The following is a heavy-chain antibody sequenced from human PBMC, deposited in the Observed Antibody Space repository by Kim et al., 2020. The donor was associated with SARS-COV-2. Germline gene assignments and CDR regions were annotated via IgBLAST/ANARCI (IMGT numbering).Heavy chain of an antibody. V-gene: IGHV3-53*01. CDR1: GFTVSSNY. J-gene: IGHJ6*02. Sequence: GGSLRLSCAASGFTVSSNYMSWVRQAPGKGLEWVSVIYSGGSTYYADSVKGRFTISRDNSKNTLYLQMNSLRAEDTAVYYCARGYDILTGYYLYYYGMDVWGQGTTVTVSS. D-gene: IGHD3-9*01. CDR2: IYSGGST. CDR3: ARGYDILTGYYLYYYGMDV.